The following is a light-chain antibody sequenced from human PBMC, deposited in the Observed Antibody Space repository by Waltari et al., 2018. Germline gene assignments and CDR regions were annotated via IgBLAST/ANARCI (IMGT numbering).Light chain of an antibody. V-gene: IGKV3-20*01. J-gene: IGKJ2*01. CDR2: DAS. Sequence: EIVLTQSPGTLSLSPGESATLSCRASQRISTTYLAWYQQKPGHTPRLLIYDASSRATGIPDRFRGSWSGTDFTLTVSRVEPEDFAVYYCQQYGHSPPYTFGQGTKLEIK. CDR3: QQYGHSPPYT. CDR1: QRISTTY.